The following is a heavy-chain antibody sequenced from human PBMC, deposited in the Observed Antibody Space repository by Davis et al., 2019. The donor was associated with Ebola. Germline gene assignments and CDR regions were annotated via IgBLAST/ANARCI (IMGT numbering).Heavy chain of an antibody. CDR3: ARVAAAGKNYYYYVMDV. V-gene: IGHV5-51*01. J-gene: IGHJ6*04. CDR2: IYPGDSDT. CDR1: GYSFTSYW. D-gene: IGHD6-13*01. Sequence: GESLKISCQGSGYSFTSYWIGWVRQMPGKGLEWMGIIYPGDSDTRYSPSFQGQVAISVDMSISTAYLQWSSLKASDTAMYYCARVAAAGKNYYYYVMDVWGKGTTVTVSS.